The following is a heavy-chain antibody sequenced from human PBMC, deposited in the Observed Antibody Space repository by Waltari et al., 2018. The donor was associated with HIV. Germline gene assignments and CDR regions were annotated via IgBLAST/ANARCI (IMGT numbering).Heavy chain of an antibody. J-gene: IGHJ4*02. V-gene: IGHV3-30*02. D-gene: IGHD3-16*01. CDR2: KPYDGSYK. Sequence: QVQLVESGGGVVQPGGSLRLSCAASGFTFRSHGMTWVRQAPGKGLELVAFKPYDGSYKYYADSGEGPFTIPREKFKNTVFPQKNSLRAEDKALYYCAKGGGDYWGQGTLVTVSS. CDR3: AKGGGDY. CDR1: GFTFRSHG.